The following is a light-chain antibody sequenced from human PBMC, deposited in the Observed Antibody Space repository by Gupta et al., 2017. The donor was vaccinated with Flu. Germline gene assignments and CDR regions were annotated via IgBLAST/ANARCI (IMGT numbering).Light chain of an antibody. CDR3: QQADSFPRT. Sequence: PSSVSASVGDRVTIPCRGSHGNWSWLVWYQRKPGKAPKLLIYATSSLQSGVPSRFSGSGSGTDFTLTISSLQPEDFATYFCQQADSFPRTFGQGTKVDIK. V-gene: IGKV1-12*01. CDR1: HGNWSW. CDR2: ATS. J-gene: IGKJ1*01.